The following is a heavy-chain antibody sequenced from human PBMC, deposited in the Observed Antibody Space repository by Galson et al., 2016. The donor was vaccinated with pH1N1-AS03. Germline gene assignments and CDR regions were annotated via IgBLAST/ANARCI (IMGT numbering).Heavy chain of an antibody. Sequence: PALVKPTQTLTLTCTFSGFSLSTGGVHVAWIRQPSGKALEWLALIFWDGETRYRPSLRSRLTITKDTPKNQVVLTMTNMDPVDTATYYCARSTHVNEGLDFWGQGTLVTVSS. V-gene: IGHV2-5*02. D-gene: IGHD2-8*01. CDR3: ARSTHVNEGLDF. CDR2: IFWDGET. J-gene: IGHJ4*02. CDR1: GFSLSTGGVH.